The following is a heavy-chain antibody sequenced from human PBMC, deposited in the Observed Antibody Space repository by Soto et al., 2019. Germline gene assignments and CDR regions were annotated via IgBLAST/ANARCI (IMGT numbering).Heavy chain of an antibody. CDR2: IYESGST. CDR3: ARDKSTGLFDY. V-gene: IGHV4-4*02. J-gene: IGHJ4*02. D-gene: IGHD2-8*02. CDR1: GGSISSSNW. Sequence: SETLSLTCAVSGGSISSSNWVSWFLQPPVNGLELIGEIYESGSTNWNPSLKSGVTIALDNSGDDCSLKLTSVTASDTAVYYCARDKSTGLFDYWGQGTLVTVSS.